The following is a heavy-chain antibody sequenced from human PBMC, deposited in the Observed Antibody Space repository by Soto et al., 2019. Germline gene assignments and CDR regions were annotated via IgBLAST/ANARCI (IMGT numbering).Heavy chain of an antibody. CDR2: IYSGGST. CDR1: GFTVSSNY. J-gene: IGHJ4*02. Sequence: EVQLVGSGGGLIQPGGSLRLSCAASGFTVSSNYINWVRQAPGKGLEWVSAIYSGGSTYYADSVKGRCTISRDNSKNTVYLQMSSLRAEDTAVYYCAREAGDYWGQGTLVTVSS. CDR3: AREAGDY. V-gene: IGHV3-53*01.